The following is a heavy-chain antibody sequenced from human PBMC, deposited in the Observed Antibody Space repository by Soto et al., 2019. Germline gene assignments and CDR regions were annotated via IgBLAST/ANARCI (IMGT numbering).Heavy chain of an antibody. D-gene: IGHD4-17*01. V-gene: IGHV3-74*01. Sequence: EVPLVESGGGLVQPGGSLRLSCAVSGFTFSNYWMHWVRQAPGKGLVRVSRINSDGSSTSYADFVKGRFTISRDNAKNTLYLQMNSLRAEDTAVYYCARFRVDGDYVAWGQGTLVTVSS. CDR3: ARFRVDGDYVA. CDR1: GFTFSNYW. J-gene: IGHJ5*02. CDR2: INSDGSST.